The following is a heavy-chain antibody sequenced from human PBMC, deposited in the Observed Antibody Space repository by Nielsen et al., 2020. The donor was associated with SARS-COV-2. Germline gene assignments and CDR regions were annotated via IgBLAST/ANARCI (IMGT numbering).Heavy chain of an antibody. CDR3: ARDATSGWIPY. D-gene: IGHD6-19*01. CDR2: VHYSGST. J-gene: IGHJ4*02. CDR1: GGSMNSYY. Sequence: SETLSLTCTVSGGSMNSYYWSWIRQPPGKGLEWIGYVHYSGSTYYNPSLKSRVTISVDTSKNQFSLEVNSVTAADTAVYYCARDATSGWIPYWGQGTLVTVSS. V-gene: IGHV4-59*13.